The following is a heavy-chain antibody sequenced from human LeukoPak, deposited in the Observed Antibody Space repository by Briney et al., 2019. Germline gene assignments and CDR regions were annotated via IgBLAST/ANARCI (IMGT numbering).Heavy chain of an antibody. Sequence: GGSLRLSCAASGFTFSSYAMSWVRQAPGKGLEWVSAISGSGGSTYYADSVKGRFTISRDNAKNSLYLQMNSLRAEDTAVYYCARGDYSRYGGAFDIWGQGTMVTVSS. D-gene: IGHD4-11*01. CDR2: ISGSGGST. CDR1: GFTFSSYA. J-gene: IGHJ3*02. CDR3: ARGDYSRYGGAFDI. V-gene: IGHV3-23*01.